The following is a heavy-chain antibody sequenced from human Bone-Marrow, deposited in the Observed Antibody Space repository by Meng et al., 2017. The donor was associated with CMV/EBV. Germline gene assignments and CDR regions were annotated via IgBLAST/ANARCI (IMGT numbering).Heavy chain of an antibody. D-gene: IGHD6-6*01. Sequence: GESLKISCAASGFTFSSYWMHWVRQAPGKGLVWVSRINSDGSSTSYADSVKGRFTISRDNAKNTLYLQMNSLRAEDTAVYYRASSSSSAPYYYYGMGVWGQGTTVTVSS. CDR3: ASSSSSAPYYYYGMGV. J-gene: IGHJ6*02. V-gene: IGHV3-74*01. CDR1: GFTFSSYW. CDR2: INSDGSST.